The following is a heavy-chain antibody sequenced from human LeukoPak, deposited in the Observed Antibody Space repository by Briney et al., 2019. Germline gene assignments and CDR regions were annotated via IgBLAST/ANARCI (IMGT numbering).Heavy chain of an antibody. CDR2: LSGSSSYI. V-gene: IGHV3-21*01. Sequence: GGSLRLSCAAPGFTLSTSTMSWVRQAPGKGLEWVSSLSGSSSYIYYADSVNGRFTISRDNAKKSLYLQMDSLRGEDTAIYFCATEWALAQNWGQGTLVTVSS. CDR3: ATEWALAQN. J-gene: IGHJ4*02. D-gene: IGHD1-26*01. CDR1: GFTLSTST.